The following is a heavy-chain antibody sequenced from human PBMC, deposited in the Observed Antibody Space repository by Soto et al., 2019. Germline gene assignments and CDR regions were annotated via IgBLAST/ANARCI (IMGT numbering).Heavy chain of an antibody. J-gene: IGHJ4*02. CDR3: ERSYSYRWNDY. D-gene: IGHD5-18*01. CDR1: GYTFTNYD. V-gene: IGHV1-8*01. CDR2: VNPNSGYT. Sequence: ASVKVSCKASGYTFTNYDITWVRQAAGQGLEWVGWVNPNSGYTAYAQKFVGRVTMTRNTPLRTAYMELSSLTSGDTAVYYCERSYSYRWNDYCGEGTMVTVYS.